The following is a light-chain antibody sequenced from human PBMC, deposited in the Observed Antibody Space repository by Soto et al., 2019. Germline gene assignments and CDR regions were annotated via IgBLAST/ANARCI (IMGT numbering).Light chain of an antibody. J-gene: IGLJ1*01. CDR1: ISDVGSYNY. V-gene: IGLV2-14*03. CDR3: SAWDDGLNGYV. CDR2: DVS. Sequence: QSALTQPASVSGSPGQSITISCTGTISDVGSYNYVSWYQQYPGKAPKLMIYDVSTRPSGVSDRFSGSKSGNTASLTISGLRAEDEADYYCSAWDDGLNGYVFGPATKLTVL.